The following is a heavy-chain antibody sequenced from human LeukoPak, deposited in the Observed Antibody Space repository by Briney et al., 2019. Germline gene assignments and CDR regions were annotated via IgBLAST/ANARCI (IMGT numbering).Heavy chain of an antibody. J-gene: IGHJ4*02. D-gene: IGHD2-15*01. Sequence: ASVKVSCKVSGYTLTELSMHWVRQAPGKGLEWMGGFDPEDGETIYAQKFQGRVTMTEDTSTDTAYMELSGLRSEDTAVYYCATAIVVVVAATTYFDYWGQGTLVTVSS. CDR3: ATAIVVVVAATTYFDY. V-gene: IGHV1-24*01. CDR2: FDPEDGET. CDR1: GYTLTELS.